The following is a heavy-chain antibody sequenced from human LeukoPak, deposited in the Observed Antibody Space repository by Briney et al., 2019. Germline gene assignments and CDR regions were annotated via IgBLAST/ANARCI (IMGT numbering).Heavy chain of an antibody. V-gene: IGHV3-30*02. CDR1: GFTFSNFG. J-gene: IGHJ6*03. CDR3: ARVFSSAHYYYYMDV. Sequence: GGSLRLSCAASGFTFSNFGMHWVRQAPGKGLDWVAFIRSDGSDEYYADSVKGQFTISRDNSKNTLYLQMNSLRVEDTALYYCARVFSSAHYYYYMDVWGKGTTVTVSS. D-gene: IGHD6-19*01. CDR2: IRSDGSDE.